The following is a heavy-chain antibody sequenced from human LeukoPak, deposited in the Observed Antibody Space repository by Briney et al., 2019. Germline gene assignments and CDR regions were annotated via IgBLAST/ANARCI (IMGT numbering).Heavy chain of an antibody. CDR2: INDRGRA. V-gene: IGHV4-34*01. D-gene: IGHD1-7*01. CDR3: ARRWNYGRNYYIDV. Sequence: SETLSLTFAVYGGSFSNYYWNWIRQTPGKGLEWLGEINDRGRANYNPSLMSRVTVSVDTSKNQFSLRLTSVTATDTAIYYCARRWNYGRNYYIDVWGKGATVSVSS. J-gene: IGHJ6*03. CDR1: GGSFSNYY.